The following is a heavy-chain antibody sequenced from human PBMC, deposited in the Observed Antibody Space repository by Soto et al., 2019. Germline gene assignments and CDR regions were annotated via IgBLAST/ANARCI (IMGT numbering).Heavy chain of an antibody. D-gene: IGHD5-18*01. V-gene: IGHV2-5*02. CDR3: SHRRRGDSYHFDN. CDR1: GFSLTTRGVG. CDR2: IYWDDDE. Sequence: QITLKESGPPLVKPTQTLTLTCTFSGFSLTTRGVGVGWIRQPPGKALEWLALIYWDDDEGYSPSLKSRLTVTKDTYKDQVVLTTTNMDPMWTDTYGDSHRRRGDSYHFDNWGQGTLFTVSS. J-gene: IGHJ4*02.